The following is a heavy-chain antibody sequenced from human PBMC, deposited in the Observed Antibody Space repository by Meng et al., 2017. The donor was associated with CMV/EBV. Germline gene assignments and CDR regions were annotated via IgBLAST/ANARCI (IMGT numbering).Heavy chain of an antibody. Sequence: KASGGTFSSYTISWVRQAPGQGLEWMGWINPNSGGTNYAQKFQGRVTMTRDTSISTAYMELSRLRSDDTAVYYCARTRRVVVTNWFDPWGQGTLVTVSS. CDR2: INPNSGGT. CDR1: GGTFSSYT. D-gene: IGHD2-21*02. V-gene: IGHV1-2*02. CDR3: ARTRRVVVTNWFDP. J-gene: IGHJ5*02.